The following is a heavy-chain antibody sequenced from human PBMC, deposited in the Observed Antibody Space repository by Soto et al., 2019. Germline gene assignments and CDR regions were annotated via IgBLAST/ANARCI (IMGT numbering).Heavy chain of an antibody. D-gene: IGHD3-9*01. Sequence: PSETLSLTCTVSGGSISSGGYYWSWIRQHPGKGLEWIGYIYYSGSTYYNPSLKSRVTISVDTSKNQFSLKLSSVTAADTAVYYCARGAFLRYFDLDYWGQGTLVTV. V-gene: IGHV4-31*03. CDR2: IYYSGST. J-gene: IGHJ4*02. CDR1: GGSISSGGYY. CDR3: ARGAFLRYFDLDY.